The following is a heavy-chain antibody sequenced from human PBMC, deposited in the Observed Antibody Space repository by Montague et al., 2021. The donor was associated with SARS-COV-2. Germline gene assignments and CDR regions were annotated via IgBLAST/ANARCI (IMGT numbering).Heavy chain of an antibody. Sequence: SETLSLTCTVSGYSISSGYYWGWIRQPPGKGLEWIGSIYHSGSTYYNSSLKRRATISVDTSKHQFFLQLSSVTAADTAVYYSWGGVGAPYYYYGMDVWGQGTTVTVSS. V-gene: IGHV4-38-2*02. D-gene: IGHD1-26*01. J-gene: IGHJ6*02. CDR2: IYHSGST. CDR3: WGGVGAPYYYYGMDV. CDR1: GYSISSGYY.